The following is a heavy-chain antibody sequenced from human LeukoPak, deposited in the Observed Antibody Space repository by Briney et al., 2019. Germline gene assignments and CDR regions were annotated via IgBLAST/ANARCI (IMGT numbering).Heavy chain of an antibody. J-gene: IGHJ5*02. D-gene: IGHD5-12*01. V-gene: IGHV3-30*03. CDR2: ISNDGSNK. Sequence: PGRSLRLSCAASGFTFSTYGMHWVRQAPGKGREWVAVISNDGSNKLYGDSVKGRFTISRDNSKNTLYLQMNSLRAEDTAVYYCARSDVDMAAWGQGTLVTVSS. CDR1: GFTFSTYG. CDR3: ARSDVDMAA.